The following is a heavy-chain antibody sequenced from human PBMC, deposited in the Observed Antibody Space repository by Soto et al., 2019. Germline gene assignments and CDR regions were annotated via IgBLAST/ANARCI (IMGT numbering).Heavy chain of an antibody. Sequence: QLLLQESGPRLVKPSETLSLICSVSGGSVTRSDYYWGWIRQPPGKGLEWVASVSFSGSTYYNPSLRSRVTVSMDRSKNHFSLQLSSLTAADTALYFCAGRAGDPVAALWGPGTLVTVSS. CDR3: AGRAGDPVAAL. CDR1: GGSVTRSDYY. CDR2: VSFSGST. J-gene: IGHJ4*02. D-gene: IGHD2-15*01. V-gene: IGHV4-39*02.